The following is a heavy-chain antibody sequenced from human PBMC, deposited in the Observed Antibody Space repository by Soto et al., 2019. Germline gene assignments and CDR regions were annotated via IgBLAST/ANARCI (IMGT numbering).Heavy chain of an antibody. Sequence: PSETLSLTCTVSGGSISSGDYYWSWIRQPPGKGLEWIGYIYYSGSTNYNPSLKSRVTISVDTSKNQFSLKLSSVTAADTAVYYCARARYPPAMGNNWFDPWGQGTLVTVSS. D-gene: IGHD5-18*01. CDR1: GGSISSGDYY. CDR3: ARARYPPAMGNNWFDP. V-gene: IGHV4-61*08. J-gene: IGHJ5*02. CDR2: IYYSGST.